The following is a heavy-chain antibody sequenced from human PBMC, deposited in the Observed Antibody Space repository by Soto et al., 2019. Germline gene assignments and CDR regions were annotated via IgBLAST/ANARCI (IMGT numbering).Heavy chain of an antibody. J-gene: IGHJ4*02. CDR3: ASTPDSSGTSFDY. Sequence: PSETLSLTCTVSGGSISSYYWSWIRQPPGKGLEWIGYIYYSGSTNYNPSLKSRVTISVDTSKNQFSLKLSSVTAADTAVYYCASTPDSSGTSFDYWGQGTLVTVSS. D-gene: IGHD3-22*01. V-gene: IGHV4-59*01. CDR1: GGSISSYY. CDR2: IYYSGST.